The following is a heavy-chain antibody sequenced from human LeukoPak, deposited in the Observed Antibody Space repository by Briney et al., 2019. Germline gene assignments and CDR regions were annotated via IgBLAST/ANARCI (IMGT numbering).Heavy chain of an antibody. CDR1: GFTFDDYA. V-gene: IGHV3-9*01. CDR3: AKDLDIAAAGIDY. CDR2: ISWNSGSI. Sequence: PGRSLRLSCAASGFTFDDYATHWVRQAPGKGLEWVSGISWNSGSIGYADSVKGRFTISRDNAKNSLYLQMNSLRAEDTALYYCAKDLDIAAAGIDYWGQGTLVTVSS. J-gene: IGHJ4*02. D-gene: IGHD6-13*01.